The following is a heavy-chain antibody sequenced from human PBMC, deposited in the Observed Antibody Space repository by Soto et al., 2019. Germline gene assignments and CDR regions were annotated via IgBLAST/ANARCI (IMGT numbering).Heavy chain of an antibody. CDR3: ARSTIVRSSGYFDY. CDR1: GGTFSSYT. J-gene: IGHJ4*02. Sequence: QVQLVQSGAEVKKPGSSVKVSCKASGGTFSSYTISWVRQAPGQGLEWMGRIIPILGIANYAQKFQGRVTITADKSTSTAYMELSNLRSEDTAVYYCARSTIVRSSGYFDYWGQGTLVTVSS. V-gene: IGHV1-69*02. CDR2: IIPILGIA. D-gene: IGHD3-22*01.